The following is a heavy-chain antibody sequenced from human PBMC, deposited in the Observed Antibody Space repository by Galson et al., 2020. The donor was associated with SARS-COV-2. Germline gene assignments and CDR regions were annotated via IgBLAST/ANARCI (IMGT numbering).Heavy chain of an antibody. D-gene: IGHD2-21*02. CDR3: ARVVCAGDCYPFDR. J-gene: IGHJ5*02. CDR1: GGSISSGGYY. Sequence: ALETLSLTCTVSGGSISSGGYYWSWIRQHPGKGLEWIGYIYYSGSTYYNPSLKSRVTISVDTSKNQFSLKLSSVTAADTAVYYCARVVCAGDCYPFDRWGQGILVTVSS. CDR2: IYYSGST. V-gene: IGHV4-31*03.